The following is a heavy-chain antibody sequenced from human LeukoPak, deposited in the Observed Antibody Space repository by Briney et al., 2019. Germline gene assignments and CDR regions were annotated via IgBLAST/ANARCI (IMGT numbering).Heavy chain of an antibody. Sequence: GGSLRLSCAASGFTFSDYYMSWIRQAPGKGLEWVSYISSSGSTIYYADSVKGRFTISRDNAKNSLYLQMNSLRAEDTAVYYCARERGGSGSYLSLLPAYYYYYYMDVWGKGTTVTISS. V-gene: IGHV3-11*01. D-gene: IGHD3-10*01. J-gene: IGHJ6*03. CDR3: ARERGGSGSYLSLLPAYYYYYYMDV. CDR1: GFTFSDYY. CDR2: ISSSGSTI.